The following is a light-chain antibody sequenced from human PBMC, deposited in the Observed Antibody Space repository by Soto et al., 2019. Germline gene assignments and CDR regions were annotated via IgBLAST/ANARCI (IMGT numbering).Light chain of an antibody. V-gene: IGLV2-8*01. Sequence: QSALTQPPSASGSPGQSVTISCTGTSSDVGAYNYVSWYQQLPGKAPKLIIYEVSKRPSGVPDRFSGSKSGNTASLTVSGLHAEDEADYYCTSYAGTYSFFYVFGPGTKLTVL. CDR2: EVS. J-gene: IGLJ1*01. CDR1: SSDVGAYNY. CDR3: TSYAGTYSFFYV.